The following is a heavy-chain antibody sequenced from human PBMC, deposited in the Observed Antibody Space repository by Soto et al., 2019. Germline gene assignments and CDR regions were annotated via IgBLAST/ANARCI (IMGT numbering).Heavy chain of an antibody. Sequence: PGESLKISCKGSGYRFTNYWIGWVRQMPGKGLEWMGIIYPGDSDTRYSPSFQGQVTISADKSINTAYLQWSSLKASDTAMYYCARDYCSGTTCYEVDYWGQGTQVTVSS. J-gene: IGHJ4*02. D-gene: IGHD2-2*01. CDR1: GYRFTNYW. CDR3: ARDYCSGTTCYEVDY. V-gene: IGHV5-51*01. CDR2: IYPGDSDT.